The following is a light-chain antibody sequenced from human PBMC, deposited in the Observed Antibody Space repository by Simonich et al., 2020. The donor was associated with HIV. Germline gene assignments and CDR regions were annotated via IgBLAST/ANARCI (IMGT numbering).Light chain of an antibody. CDR1: QSLLHSDGKTY. V-gene: IGKV2D-29*02. CDR2: EVS. J-gene: IGKJ3*01. Sequence: DIVMTQSPLSLPVTPGESASISCRSSQSLLHSDGKTYLSWFLQKPGQSPQLLIYEVSNRFSGVPDRFSGSGSGTDFTLKISRAEAEDVGVYYCMQNIQLPPTFGPGTKVDIK. CDR3: MQNIQLPPT.